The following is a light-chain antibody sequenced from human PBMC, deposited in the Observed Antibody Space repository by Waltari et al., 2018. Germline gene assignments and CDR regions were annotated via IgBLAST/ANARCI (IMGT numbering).Light chain of an antibody. V-gene: IGKV3-11*01. CDR3: QQRNSWPPVT. CDR1: QSVANY. Sequence: EIVLTQSPATLSLSPGERATLSCRASQSVANYLAWYQHKPGQAPRLLIYAASNRATGIPARFSGSGSGTDFTLTISSLEPEDFAVYYCQQRNSWPPVTCGQGTRLEIK. CDR2: AAS. J-gene: IGKJ5*01.